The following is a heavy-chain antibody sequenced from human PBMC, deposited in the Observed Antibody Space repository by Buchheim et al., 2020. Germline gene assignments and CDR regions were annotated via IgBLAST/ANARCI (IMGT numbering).Heavy chain of an antibody. Sequence: QVQLVESGGGVVQPGRSLRLSCAASGFTFSSYAMHWVRQAPGKGLEWVAVISYDGSNKYYADSVKGRFTISRDNSKNKLYLQMNSLRAEDTAVYYCARAYCSGGSCYAFDYWGQGTL. CDR1: GFTFSSYA. V-gene: IGHV3-30*04. CDR2: ISYDGSNK. J-gene: IGHJ4*02. CDR3: ARAYCSGGSCYAFDY. D-gene: IGHD2-15*01.